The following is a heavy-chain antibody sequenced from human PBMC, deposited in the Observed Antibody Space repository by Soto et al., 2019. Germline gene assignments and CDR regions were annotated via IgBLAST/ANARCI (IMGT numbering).Heavy chain of an antibody. CDR1: GYTFTSYG. CDR2: ISAYNGNT. V-gene: IGHV1-18*04. J-gene: IGHJ5*02. CDR3: ARGSRLWGTTAWSDP. Sequence: ASVKVSCKASGYTFTSYGISWVRQAPGQGLEWMGWISAYNGNTNYAQKLQGRVTMTTDTSTSTAYMELRSLRSDDTAVYYCARGSRLWGTTAWSDPSGQAPLATLSS. D-gene: IGHD4-4*01.